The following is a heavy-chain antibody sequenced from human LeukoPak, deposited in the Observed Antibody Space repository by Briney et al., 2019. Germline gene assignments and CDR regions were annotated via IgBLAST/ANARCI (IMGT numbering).Heavy chain of an antibody. Sequence: SETLSLTCTVSGGSISSYYWGWIRQPAGKGLEWIGRIYTSGSTNYNPSLKSRVTMSVDTSKNQFSLKLSSVTAADTAVYYCARDETEQHLGTFDYWGQGTLVTVSS. V-gene: IGHV4-4*07. CDR3: ARDETEQHLGTFDY. CDR2: IYTSGST. J-gene: IGHJ4*02. D-gene: IGHD6-13*01. CDR1: GGSISSYY.